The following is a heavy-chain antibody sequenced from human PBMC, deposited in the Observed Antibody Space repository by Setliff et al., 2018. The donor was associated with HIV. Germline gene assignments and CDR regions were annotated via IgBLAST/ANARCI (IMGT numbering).Heavy chain of an antibody. CDR3: ARASSGWYYVDY. V-gene: IGHV4-59*06. CDR2: IYYSGST. J-gene: IGHJ4*02. D-gene: IGHD6-19*01. Sequence: PSETLSLTCTVSGGSISSYYWSWIRRHPGKGLEWIGYIYYSGSTYYNPSLKSRVTISVDTSKNQFSLKLSPVTAADTAVYYCARASSGWYYVDYWGQGTLVTVSS. CDR1: GGSISSYY.